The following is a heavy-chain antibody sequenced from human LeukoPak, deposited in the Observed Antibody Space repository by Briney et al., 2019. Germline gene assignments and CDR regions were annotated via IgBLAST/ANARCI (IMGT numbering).Heavy chain of an antibody. Sequence: GESLKISCAASGFTFSSYAMSWVRQAPGKGLEWVSAISGSGGSTYYADSVKGRFTISRDNSKNTLYLQMNSLRAEDTAVYYCANFLTGFGTDYWGQGTLVTVSS. V-gene: IGHV3-23*01. D-gene: IGHD3-9*01. CDR1: GFTFSSYA. CDR2: ISGSGGST. CDR3: ANFLTGFGTDY. J-gene: IGHJ4*02.